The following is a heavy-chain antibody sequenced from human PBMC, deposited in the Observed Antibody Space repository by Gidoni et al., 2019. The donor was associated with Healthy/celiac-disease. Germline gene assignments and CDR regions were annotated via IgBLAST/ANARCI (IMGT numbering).Heavy chain of an antibody. CDR1: GGSISSCSYY. CDR2: INFRGGS. J-gene: IGHJ4*02. CDR3: ASPSGPESY. Sequence: QLQLQESGPGLVKPSETLPLTCTVSGGSISSCSYYWGWIRPPPGKGLEWIGSINFRGGSYSNPTLRSRVPISVDTSQNQFSLKQRSVTAADTAVYYCASPSGPESYWGQGTLVTVSS. V-gene: IGHV4-39*01.